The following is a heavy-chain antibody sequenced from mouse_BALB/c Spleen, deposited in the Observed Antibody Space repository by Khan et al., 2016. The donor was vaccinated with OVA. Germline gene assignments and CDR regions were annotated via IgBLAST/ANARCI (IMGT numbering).Heavy chain of an antibody. CDR1: GYTFTNYW. D-gene: IGHD3-1*01. V-gene: IGHV1-63*02. Sequence: VQLQQSGAELVRPGTSVKMSCKAAGYTFTNYWIGWVKQRPGHGLEWIGDIYPGGGDTNYNEKFKGKATLTADKSSSTAYMQLSNLPSGDSVIFYCARGGAARATWDYFDDWGQGTTLTVSS. J-gene: IGHJ2*01. CDR2: IYPGGGDT. CDR3: ARGGAARATWDYFDD.